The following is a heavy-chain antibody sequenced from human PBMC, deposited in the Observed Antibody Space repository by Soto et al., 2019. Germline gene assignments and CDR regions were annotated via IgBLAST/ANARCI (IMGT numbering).Heavy chain of an antibody. CDR3: TTAECGYDCFLYYYYMDV. Sequence: VGSLRLSCAASGFTFSNAWRSWVRQAPGKGLEWVGRIKSKTDGGTTDYAAPVKGRFTISRDDSKNTLYLQMNSLKTEDTAVYYCTTAECGYDCFLYYYYMDVWGKGTTVTVSS. D-gene: IGHD5-12*01. CDR2: IKSKTDGGTT. V-gene: IGHV3-15*01. J-gene: IGHJ6*03. CDR1: GFTFSNAW.